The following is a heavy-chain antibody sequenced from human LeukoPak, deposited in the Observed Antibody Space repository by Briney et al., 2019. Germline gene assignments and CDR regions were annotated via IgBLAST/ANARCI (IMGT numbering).Heavy chain of an antibody. Sequence: PGGSLRLSCAASGFTFSSYAMSWVRQAPGKGLEWVSAISGSGGSTYYADSVKGRFTISRDNSKNTLYLQMNSLRAEDTAVYYCARVRDIVVVVDGMDVWGQGTTVTVSS. CDR3: ARVRDIVVVVDGMDV. J-gene: IGHJ6*02. D-gene: IGHD2-15*01. V-gene: IGHV3-23*01. CDR1: GFTFSSYA. CDR2: ISGSGGST.